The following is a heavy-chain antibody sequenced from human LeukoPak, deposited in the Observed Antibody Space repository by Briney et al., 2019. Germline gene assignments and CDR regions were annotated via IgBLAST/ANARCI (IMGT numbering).Heavy chain of an antibody. J-gene: IGHJ4*02. CDR3: ANYGSGSYYKGNFDY. CDR1: GFTFSSYA. Sequence: GGSLRLSCAASGFTFSSYAMSWVRQAPGKGLEWVSAISGSGGSTYYADSVKGRFTISRDNSKNTLYLQMNSLRAEDTAVYYCANYGSGSYYKGNFDYWAREPWSPSPQ. CDR2: ISGSGGST. D-gene: IGHD3-10*01. V-gene: IGHV3-23*01.